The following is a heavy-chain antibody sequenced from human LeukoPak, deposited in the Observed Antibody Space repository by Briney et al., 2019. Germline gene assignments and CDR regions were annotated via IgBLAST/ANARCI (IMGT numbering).Heavy chain of an antibody. CDR3: EREEGRGAAAEYYYYGMDV. Sequence: SVKVSCNASGGTFISYAISWVRQAPGQGLEWMGGIIPICGTANYAQKFQGRVTITADESTSTAYMELSSLRSEDTAVYYCEREEGRGAAAEYYYYGMDVWGQGTTVTVSS. D-gene: IGHD6-13*01. CDR1: GGTFISYA. J-gene: IGHJ6*02. CDR2: IIPICGTA. V-gene: IGHV1-69*13.